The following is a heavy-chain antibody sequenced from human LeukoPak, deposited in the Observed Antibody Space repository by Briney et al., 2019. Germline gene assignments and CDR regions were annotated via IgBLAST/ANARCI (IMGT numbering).Heavy chain of an antibody. Sequence: GGSLRLSCAASGFTFSSYAMSWVRQAPGKGLEWVSAISGSGGSTYYADSVKGRFTISRDNSKNTLYLQMSSLRAEDTAVYYCAKRGGYDYPGWYFDLWGRGTLVTVSS. D-gene: IGHD5-12*01. J-gene: IGHJ2*01. CDR2: ISGSGGST. CDR1: GFTFSSYA. V-gene: IGHV3-23*01. CDR3: AKRGGYDYPGWYFDL.